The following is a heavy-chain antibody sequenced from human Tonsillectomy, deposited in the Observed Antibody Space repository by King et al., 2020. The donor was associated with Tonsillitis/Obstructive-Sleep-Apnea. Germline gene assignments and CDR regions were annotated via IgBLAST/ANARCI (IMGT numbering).Heavy chain of an antibody. CDR2: ISWNSGSI. Sequence: VQLVESGGGLVQPGRSLRLSCAASGFTFDDYAMHWVRQAPGKGLEWVSGISWNSGSIGYADSVKGRFTISRDNAKNSLYLQMNSLRAEDTALYYCASTELRDFDIWGRGQMVTVSS. CDR3: ASTELRDFDI. D-gene: IGHD1-26*01. J-gene: IGHJ3*02. V-gene: IGHV3-9*01. CDR1: GFTFDDYA.